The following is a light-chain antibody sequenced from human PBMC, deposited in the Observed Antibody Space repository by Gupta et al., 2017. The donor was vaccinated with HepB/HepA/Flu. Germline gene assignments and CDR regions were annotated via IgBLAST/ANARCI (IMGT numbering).Light chain of an antibody. J-gene: IGKJ3*01. CDR3: QQGSNWPSFT. CDR1: QSVSSY. V-gene: IGKV3-11*01. CDR2: DAS. Sequence: EIVLTKSPATLSLSPGERATLPCRASQSVSSYLAWYQQKPGQAPRLLIYDASNRATGPPARFGGSACGKDFPLTSSSREPEDFSVYYGQQGSNWPSFTFGPGTRVDMK.